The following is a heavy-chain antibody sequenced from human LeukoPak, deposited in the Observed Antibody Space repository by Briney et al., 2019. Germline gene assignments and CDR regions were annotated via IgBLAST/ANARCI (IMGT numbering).Heavy chain of an antibody. CDR2: IYSGGST. J-gene: IGHJ4*02. Sequence: GSLRLSCAASGFTVSSNYMSWVRQAPGKGLEWVSVIYSGGSTYYADSVKGRFTISRDNSKNTLYLQMNSLRAEDTAVYYCARVKSSWFFDYWGQGTLVTVSS. CDR3: ARVKSSWFFDY. D-gene: IGHD6-13*01. V-gene: IGHV3-66*01. CDR1: GFTVSSNY.